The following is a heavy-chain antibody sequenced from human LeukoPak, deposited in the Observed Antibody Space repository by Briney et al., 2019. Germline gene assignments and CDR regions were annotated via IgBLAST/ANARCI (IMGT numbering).Heavy chain of an antibody. J-gene: IGHJ4*02. Sequence: GGSLRLSCAASGFTFSSYAMSWVRQAPGKGLEWVSAISGSGGSIYYADSVKGRFTISRDNSKNTLYLQMNSLRAEDTAVYYCAKDFTVVVTAIVDYWGQGTLVTVSS. V-gene: IGHV3-23*01. CDR2: ISGSGGSI. CDR1: GFTFSSYA. CDR3: AKDFTVVVTAIVDY. D-gene: IGHD2-21*02.